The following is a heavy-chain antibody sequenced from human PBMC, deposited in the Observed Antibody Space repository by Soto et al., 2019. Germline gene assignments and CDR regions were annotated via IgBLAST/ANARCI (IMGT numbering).Heavy chain of an antibody. J-gene: IGHJ4*01. D-gene: IGHD3-10*01. V-gene: IGHV4-34*01. CDR1: GGSFSGYI. CDR2: INHSGSA. Sequence: QVQLQQSGAGLLKPSETLSLTCDVYGGSFSGYIWTWIRQTPGKGLQWIGQINHSGSANYNPSLMCGVTISVHTFDSKFSLEVSSVTAADTAVYYCARGLITGGQYSGRRYYFDSLG. CDR3: ARGLITGGQYSGRRYYFDS.